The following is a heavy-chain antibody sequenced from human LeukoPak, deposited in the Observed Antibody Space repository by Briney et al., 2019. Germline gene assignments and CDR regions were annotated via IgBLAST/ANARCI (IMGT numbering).Heavy chain of an antibody. CDR2: LVTIRRT. CDR1: GGSISSSNYY. Sequence: AETRSLTCTVSGGSISSSNYYWGWIRLPPGKGLEWSGILVTIRRTYYNPSLKSRATISVNTSKKQSSLKLTSVTAADAAVYYCCGWGTGEADDNLFDPWGQGTLVTVSS. V-gene: IGHV4-39*01. CDR3: CGWGTGEADDNLFDP. J-gene: IGHJ5*02. D-gene: IGHD6-19*01.